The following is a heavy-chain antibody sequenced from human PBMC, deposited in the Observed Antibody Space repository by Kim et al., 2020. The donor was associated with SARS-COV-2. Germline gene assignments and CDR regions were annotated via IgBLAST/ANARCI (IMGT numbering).Heavy chain of an antibody. D-gene: IGHD3-22*01. V-gene: IGHV3-23*01. CDR2: ISGSGGST. CDR1: GFTFSSYA. J-gene: IGHJ4*02. CDR3: AKGGPYYYDSRAAFDY. Sequence: GGSLRLSCAASGFTFSSYAMSWVRQAPGKGLEWVSAISGSGGSTYYADSVKGRFTISRDNSKNTLYLQMNSLRAEDTAVYYCAKGGPYYYDSRAAFDYWGQGTLVTVSS.